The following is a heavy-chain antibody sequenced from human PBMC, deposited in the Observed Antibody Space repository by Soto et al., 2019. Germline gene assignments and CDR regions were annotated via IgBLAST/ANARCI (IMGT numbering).Heavy chain of an antibody. J-gene: IGHJ4*02. CDR1: GFTFNTYS. D-gene: IGHD3-22*01. V-gene: IGHV3-21*01. Sequence: GGSLRLSCAASGFTFNTYSMNWVRQAPGKGLEWVSSISSSSSYKYYADSVKGRFTISRDKAKNSLYLQMNSLRAEDTAVYYCARDLPTVVAPIHYWGQGTMVTVYS. CDR3: ARDLPTVVAPIHY. CDR2: ISSSSSYK.